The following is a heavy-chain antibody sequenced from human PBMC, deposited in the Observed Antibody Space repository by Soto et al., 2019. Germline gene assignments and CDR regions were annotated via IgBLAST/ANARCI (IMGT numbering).Heavy chain of an antibody. J-gene: IGHJ4*02. CDR3: AKGAFYGDQVSFFDY. Sequence: QVQLVESGGGVVQPGRSLRLSCAASGFTFSSYGMHWVRQAPGKGLEWVAVISYDGSNKYYADSVKGRFTISRDNSKNTLYLQMNSLRAEDTAVYYCAKGAFYGDQVSFFDYWGQGTLVTVSS. D-gene: IGHD4-17*01. V-gene: IGHV3-30*18. CDR1: GFTFSSYG. CDR2: ISYDGSNK.